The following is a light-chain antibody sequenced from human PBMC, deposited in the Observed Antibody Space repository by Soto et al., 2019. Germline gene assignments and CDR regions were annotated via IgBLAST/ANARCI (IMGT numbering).Light chain of an antibody. CDR2: DAS. Sequence: EIACTQSPATLYLSPGDRATLSCRASQSVINYLAWYQQEPGQAPRLLIYDASNRATAIPARFSGTGSGTDFTLTISSLEPEDFAVYYCQQRGNWPLTFGGGTKVDIK. J-gene: IGKJ4*01. V-gene: IGKV3-11*01. CDR1: QSVINY. CDR3: QQRGNWPLT.